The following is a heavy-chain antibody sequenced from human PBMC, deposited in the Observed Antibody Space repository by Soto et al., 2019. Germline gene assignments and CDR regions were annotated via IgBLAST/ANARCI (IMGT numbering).Heavy chain of an antibody. CDR1: GGSFSGYY. D-gene: IGHD6-13*01. Sequence: SETLSLTCAVYGGSFSGYYWSWIRQPPGKGLEWIGEINHSGSTNYNPSLKSRVTISVDTSKNQFSLKLSSVTAADTAVYYCARLRAGYSSSWPTFYIDYWGQGTLVSVSS. CDR3: ARLRAGYSSSWPTFYIDY. J-gene: IGHJ4*02. CDR2: INHSGST. V-gene: IGHV4-34*01.